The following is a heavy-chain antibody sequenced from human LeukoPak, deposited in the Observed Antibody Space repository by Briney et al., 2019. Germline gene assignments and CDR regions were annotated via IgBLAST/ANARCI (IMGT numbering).Heavy chain of an antibody. Sequence: GGSLRLSCAASGFTFSSYSMNWVRQAPGKGLEWVSSISSSSSYIYYADSVKGRFTISRDNAKNSLYLQMNSLRAEDTAVYYCARAKLRFLEWLLPAFDYWGQGTLVTVSS. J-gene: IGHJ4*02. CDR1: GFTFSSYS. V-gene: IGHV3-21*01. CDR3: ARAKLRFLEWLLPAFDY. CDR2: ISSSSSYI. D-gene: IGHD3-3*01.